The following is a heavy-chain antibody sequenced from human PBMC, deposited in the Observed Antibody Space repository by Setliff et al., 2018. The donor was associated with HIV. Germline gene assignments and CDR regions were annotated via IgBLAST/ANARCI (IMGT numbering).Heavy chain of an antibody. CDR2: INGNGDSI. Sequence: GGSLRLSCAASGFTFSDYYMSWIRQAPGKGLEWVSGINGNGDSIHYADSVKGRFTMSRDNSKNTLYLQMNSLRVEDTAVYYCAKGGFRGVIITGDYWGQGTLVTVSS. V-gene: IGHV3-23*01. D-gene: IGHD3-10*01. CDR3: AKGGFRGVIITGDY. J-gene: IGHJ4*02. CDR1: GFTFSDYY.